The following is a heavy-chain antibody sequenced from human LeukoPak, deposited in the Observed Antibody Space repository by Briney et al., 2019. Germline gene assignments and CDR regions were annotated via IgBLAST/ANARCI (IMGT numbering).Heavy chain of an antibody. CDR2: ISAYNGNT. D-gene: IGHD6-13*01. CDR1: GYTFTSYG. J-gene: IGHJ4*02. Sequence: ASVKVSCKASGYTFTSYGISWVRQAPGQGLEWMGWISAYNGNTNYAQKLQGRVTMTTDTSTSTAYMELRSLRSDDTAVYYCARARPYSSNWYFDYWGQGTLVTVSS. V-gene: IGHV1-18*01. CDR3: ARARPYSSNWYFDY.